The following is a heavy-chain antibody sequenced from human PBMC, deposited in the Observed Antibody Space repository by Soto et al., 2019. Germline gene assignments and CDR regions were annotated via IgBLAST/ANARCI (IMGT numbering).Heavy chain of an antibody. Sequence: QVQLQESGPGLVKPSGTLSLTCAVSGDSVSSPYYWCWVRQPPGKGLEWIGEVFHTGTTSYNPSLRSRVTISMHKSNNPFSLDLRSVTAADTAVYYCARSAGWYAVHSWGPGTLVIVSS. CDR2: VFHTGTT. CDR1: GDSVSSPYY. V-gene: IGHV4-4*02. J-gene: IGHJ4*02. CDR3: ARSAGWYAVHS. D-gene: IGHD6-19*01.